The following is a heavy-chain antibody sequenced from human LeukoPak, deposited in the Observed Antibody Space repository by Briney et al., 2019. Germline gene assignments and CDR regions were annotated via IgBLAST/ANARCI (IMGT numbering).Heavy chain of an antibody. CDR2: INSDGSST. D-gene: IGHD5-12*01. J-gene: IGHJ4*02. V-gene: IGHV3-74*01. Sequence: GGSLRLSCAASGFTFSRYWMHWVRQAPGKGLVWASRINSDGSSTTYADSVKGRFTISRDNTKNTLYLQMNSLRAEDTSVYYCARMVATGHFDYWGQGTPVTVSS. CDR3: ARMVATGHFDY. CDR1: GFTFSRYW.